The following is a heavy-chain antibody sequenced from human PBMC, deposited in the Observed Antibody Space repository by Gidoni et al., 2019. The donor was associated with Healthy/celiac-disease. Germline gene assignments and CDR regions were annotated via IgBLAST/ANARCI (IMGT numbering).Heavy chain of an antibody. V-gene: IGHV4-34*01. CDR1: GGSFSGYY. J-gene: IGHJ4*02. D-gene: IGHD4-17*01. CDR2: INHSGST. CDR3: ARGRSLRYFDY. Sequence: QVQLQQWGAGLLKPSETLSLTCAVYGGSFSGYYWSWIRQPPGKGLEWIGEINHSGSTNYNPSLKSRVTISVDTSKNQFSLKLSSVTAADTAVYYCARGRSLRYFDYWGQGTLVTVSS.